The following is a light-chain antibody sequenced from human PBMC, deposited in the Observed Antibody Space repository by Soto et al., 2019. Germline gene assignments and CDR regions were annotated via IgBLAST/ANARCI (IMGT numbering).Light chain of an antibody. CDR3: QQYGGSPLT. CDR1: QSVSSHY. CDR2: GAS. V-gene: IGKV3-20*01. Sequence: EIVLTQSPGTLSLSPGERATLSCRPSQSVSSHYLAWYQQKPGRAPRLLIYGASVRATGIPDRFSGSGSGTDFTLTINGLEPEDFAVYYCQQYGGSPLTFGGGTKVDIK. J-gene: IGKJ4*01.